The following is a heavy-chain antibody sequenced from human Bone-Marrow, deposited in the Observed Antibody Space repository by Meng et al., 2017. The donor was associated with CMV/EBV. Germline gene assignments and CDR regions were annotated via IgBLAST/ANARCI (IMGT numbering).Heavy chain of an antibody. J-gene: IGHJ4*02. D-gene: IGHD5-24*01. CDR3: ARGDGYATFDY. CDR2: IYYSGSA. Sequence: GSLRLSCTVSGYSISSGYYWGWIRQPPGKGLEWIGYIYYSGSAYYNPFLKSRVIISVDTSKNQFSLKLSSVSAADTAVYYCARGDGYATFDYWGQGALVTVSS. CDR1: GYSISSGYY. V-gene: IGHV4-38-2*02.